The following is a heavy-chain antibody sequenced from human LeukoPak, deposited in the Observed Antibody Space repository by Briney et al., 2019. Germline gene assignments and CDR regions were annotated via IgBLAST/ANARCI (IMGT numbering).Heavy chain of an antibody. D-gene: IGHD2-21*01. Sequence: GGSLRLSCAASGFTFTRYTMHWVRQAPGKGLEWVALVLYDGSKKYYADSVKGRFTLSRDNSKNTLSLQMNTLRPDDTGVYYCVRDNYGGILDFWGQGTLVTVSS. CDR1: GFTFTRYT. CDR3: VRDNYGGILDF. J-gene: IGHJ4*02. V-gene: IGHV3-30*04. CDR2: VLYDGSKK.